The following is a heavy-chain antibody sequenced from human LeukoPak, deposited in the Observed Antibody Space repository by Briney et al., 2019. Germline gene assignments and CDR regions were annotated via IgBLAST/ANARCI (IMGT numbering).Heavy chain of an antibody. J-gene: IGHJ4*02. Sequence: SVKVSCRASGYTFTSYGISWVRQAPGQGLEWMGGIIPIFGTANYAQKFQGRVTITADKSTSTAYMELSSLRSEDTAVYYCASEVGYGDYRGRFDYWGQGTLVTVSS. D-gene: IGHD4-17*01. V-gene: IGHV1-69*06. CDR3: ASEVGYGDYRGRFDY. CDR1: GYTFTSYG. CDR2: IIPIFGTA.